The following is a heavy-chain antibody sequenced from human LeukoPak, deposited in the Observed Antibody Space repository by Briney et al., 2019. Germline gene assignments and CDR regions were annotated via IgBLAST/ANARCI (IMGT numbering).Heavy chain of an antibody. Sequence: SETLSLTCAVSGGSISSGGYSWSWIRQPPGKGLEWIGYIYHSGSTYYNPSLKSRVTISVDRSKNQFSLKLSSVTAADTAVYYCARELKPKDYYDSSGMDVWGQGTTVPVSS. CDR2: IYHSGST. V-gene: IGHV4-30-2*01. CDR1: GGSISSGGYS. J-gene: IGHJ6*02. D-gene: IGHD3-22*01. CDR3: ARELKPKDYYDSSGMDV.